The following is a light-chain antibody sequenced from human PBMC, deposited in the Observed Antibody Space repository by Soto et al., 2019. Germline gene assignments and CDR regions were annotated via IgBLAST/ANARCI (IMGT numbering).Light chain of an antibody. V-gene: IGKV3-11*01. CDR3: QQRSNWPSIT. CDR1: QSVSSY. Sequence: EIVMRQSPATLAVSPGERATLSCRASQSVSSYLAWYQQKPGQSPRLLIYDASTRAPGIPARFSGSGTGTDFTLTISSLEPEDSAVYHCQQRSNWPSITFGQGTRLEIK. CDR2: DAS. J-gene: IGKJ5*01.